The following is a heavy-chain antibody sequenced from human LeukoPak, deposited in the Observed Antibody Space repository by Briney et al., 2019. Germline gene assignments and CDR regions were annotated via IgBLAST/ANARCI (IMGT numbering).Heavy chain of an antibody. Sequence: ASVKVSCKASGYTFTGYYMHWVRQAPGQGLEWMGWINPTSGGTNYAQKFQGRVTMTRDTSISTAYMELSRLRSDDTAVYYCARDLDFWSGYEYYYYGMDVWGQGTTVTVSS. CDR3: ARDLDFWSGYEYYYYGMDV. D-gene: IGHD3-3*01. CDR2: INPTSGGT. V-gene: IGHV1-2*02. J-gene: IGHJ6*02. CDR1: GYTFTGYY.